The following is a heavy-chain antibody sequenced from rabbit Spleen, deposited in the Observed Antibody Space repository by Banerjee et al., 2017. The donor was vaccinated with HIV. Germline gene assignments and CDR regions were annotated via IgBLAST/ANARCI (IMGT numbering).Heavy chain of an antibody. Sequence: QSLEESGGGLVKPGASLTLTCTASGVSFSTNSYMCWVRQAPGKGLEWIACIEGGSSGFSYFANWAKGRFTISKTSSTTVTLQMTSLTAADTATYFCARDSGSSFSSYGMDLWGPGTLVTVS. CDR1: GVSFSTNSY. V-gene: IGHV1S40*01. CDR3: ARDSGSSFSSYGMDL. J-gene: IGHJ6*01. D-gene: IGHD8-1*01. CDR2: IEGGSSGFS.